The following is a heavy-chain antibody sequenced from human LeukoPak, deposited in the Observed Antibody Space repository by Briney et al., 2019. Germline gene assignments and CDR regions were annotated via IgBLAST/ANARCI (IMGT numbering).Heavy chain of an antibody. Sequence: PSETLSLTCTVSGGSISSYYWSWIRQPPGKGLEWIGYIYYSGSTNYNPSLKSRVTISVDTSKNQFSLKLSSVTAADTAVYYCARDPGYSSGWYIWFDPWGQGTLVTVSS. D-gene: IGHD6-19*01. J-gene: IGHJ5*02. CDR1: GGSISSYY. CDR3: ARDPGYSSGWYIWFDP. V-gene: IGHV4-59*12. CDR2: IYYSGST.